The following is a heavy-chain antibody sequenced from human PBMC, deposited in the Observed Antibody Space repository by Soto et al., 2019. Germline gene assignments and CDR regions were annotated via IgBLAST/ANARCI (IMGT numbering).Heavy chain of an antibody. CDR3: ASHGGSRGSVHAFDI. J-gene: IGHJ3*02. D-gene: IGHD1-26*01. V-gene: IGHV1-69*12. CDR2: IIPIFGTA. Sequence: QVQLVQSGAEVKKPGSSVKVSCKASVVTFSSYAISCVRQAPGQGLEWMGGIIPIFGTANYAQKFKGRVTITADESTSTAYMELSSLRSEDTAVYYCASHGGSRGSVHAFDIWGQGTMVTVSS. CDR1: VVTFSSYA.